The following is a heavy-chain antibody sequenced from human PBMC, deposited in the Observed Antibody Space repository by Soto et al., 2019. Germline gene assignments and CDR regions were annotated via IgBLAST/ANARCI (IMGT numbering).Heavy chain of an antibody. V-gene: IGHV3-30-3*01. CDR1: GFTFSSYA. D-gene: IGHD4-17*01. CDR3: ARVPTTVVTPFYFDY. CDR2: ISYDGSNK. J-gene: IGHJ4*02. Sequence: QVQLVESGGGVVQPGRSLRLSCAASGFTFSSYAMHWVRQAPGKGLEWEAVISYDGSNKYYADSVKGRFTISRDNSKNTLYLQMNSLRAEDTAVYYCARVPTTVVTPFYFDYWGQGTLVTVSS.